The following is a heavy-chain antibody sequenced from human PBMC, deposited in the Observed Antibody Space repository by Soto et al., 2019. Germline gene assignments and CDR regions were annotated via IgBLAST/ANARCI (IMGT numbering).Heavy chain of an antibody. Sequence: GESLKISCKGSGYSFTSYWIGWVRQMPGKGLEWMGIIYPGDSDTRYSPSFQGQVTISADKSISTAYLQWSSLKASDTAMYYCARRFFGARLGDAFDIWGQGTMVTVSS. D-gene: IGHD3-3*01. CDR3: ARRFFGARLGDAFDI. J-gene: IGHJ3*02. V-gene: IGHV5-51*01. CDR1: GYSFTSYW. CDR2: IYPGDSDT.